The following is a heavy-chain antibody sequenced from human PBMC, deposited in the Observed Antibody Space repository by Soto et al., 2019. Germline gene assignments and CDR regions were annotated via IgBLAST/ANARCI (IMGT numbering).Heavy chain of an antibody. D-gene: IGHD6-19*01. Sequence: GASVKVSCKASGYTFTGYYMHWVLQAPGQGLEWMGWVNPNSGGTNYAQKFQGWVTMTRDTSISTAYMELSRLRSDDTAVYYCARSLESKYSSGRYMPGNYYYGMDVWGQGTTVTVSS. V-gene: IGHV1-2*04. CDR3: ARSLESKYSSGRYMPGNYYYGMDV. CDR1: GYTFTGYY. CDR2: VNPNSGGT. J-gene: IGHJ6*02.